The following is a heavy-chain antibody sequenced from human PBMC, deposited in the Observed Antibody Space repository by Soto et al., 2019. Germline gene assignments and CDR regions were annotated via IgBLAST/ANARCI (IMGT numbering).Heavy chain of an antibody. D-gene: IGHD3-10*01. CDR2: ISYDGSNK. CDR3: ARDPGSYFDY. J-gene: IGHJ4*02. CDR1: GFTFSSYA. V-gene: IGHV3-30-3*01. Sequence: GGSLRLSCAASGFTFSSYAMHWVRQAPGKGLEWVAVISYDGSNKYYADSVKGRFTISRDNSKNTLYLQMNSLRAEDTAVYYCARDPGSYFDYWGQGTLDPVSS.